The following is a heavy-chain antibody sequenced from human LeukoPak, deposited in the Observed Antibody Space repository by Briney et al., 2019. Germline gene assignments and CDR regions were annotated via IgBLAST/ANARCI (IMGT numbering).Heavy chain of an antibody. V-gene: IGHV3-33*01. CDR2: IWYDGSNK. CDR1: GFTFSSYG. Sequence: GRSLRLSCAASGFTFSSYGMHWVRQAPGKGLEWVAVIWYDGSNKYYADSEKGRFTISRDNSKNTLYLQMNSLRAEDTAVYYCARGWRSYSGYDSGFDYWGQGTLVTVSS. J-gene: IGHJ4*02. CDR3: ARGWRSYSGYDSGFDY. D-gene: IGHD5-12*01.